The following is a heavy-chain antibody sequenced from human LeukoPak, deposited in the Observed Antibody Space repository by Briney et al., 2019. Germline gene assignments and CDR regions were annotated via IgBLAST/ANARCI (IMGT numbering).Heavy chain of an antibody. V-gene: IGHV3-15*01. CDR2: IKSKTDGGTT. D-gene: IGHD6-6*01. Sequence: GGSLRLSCAASGFTLTNAWMGWVRQAPGKGLEWVGRIKSKTDGGTTDYAAPVKGRFTISRDDSRNTLYLQLNSLKSEDTAEYYCTTDRGVAARPLFDFWGQGILVTVSS. CDR3: TTDRGVAARPLFDF. CDR1: GFTLTNAW. J-gene: IGHJ4*02.